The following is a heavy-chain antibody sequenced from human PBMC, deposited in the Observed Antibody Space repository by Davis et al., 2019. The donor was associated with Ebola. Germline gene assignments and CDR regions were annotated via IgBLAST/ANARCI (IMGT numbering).Heavy chain of an antibody. CDR3: ARDRAGGDWLTSSYFDY. Sequence: ASVTVSCKASAYTFSPYYMHWVRQAPGQGLEWMGVINPSGGSASHAQKFQGRVTMTRDTSTSTVYMELSNLRSEDTAVYYCARDRAGGDWLTSSYFDYWGQGTLVTVSS. D-gene: IGHD3/OR15-3a*01. CDR2: INPSGGSA. V-gene: IGHV1-46*01. J-gene: IGHJ4*02. CDR1: AYTFSPYY.